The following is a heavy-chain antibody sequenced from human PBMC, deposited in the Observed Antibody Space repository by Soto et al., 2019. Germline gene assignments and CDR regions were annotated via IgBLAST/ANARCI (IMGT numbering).Heavy chain of an antibody. J-gene: IGHJ5*02. CDR2: IWYDGSNK. CDR3: ARDSRITMVRGVQNWFDP. D-gene: IGHD3-10*01. V-gene: IGHV3-33*01. CDR1: GFTFSSYG. Sequence: QVQLVESGGGVVQPGRSLRLSCAASGFTFSSYGMHWVRQAPGKGLEWVAVIWYDGSNKYYADSVKGRFTISRDNSKNTLYLQMNSLRAEDTAVYYCARDSRITMVRGVQNWFDPWGQGTLVTVSS.